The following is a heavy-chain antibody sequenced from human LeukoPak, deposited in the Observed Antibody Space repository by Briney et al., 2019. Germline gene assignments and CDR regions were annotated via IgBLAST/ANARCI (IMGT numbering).Heavy chain of an antibody. J-gene: IGHJ4*02. D-gene: IGHD6-13*01. CDR2: IWYDGSNK. CDR3: AKGARVSSTSELDY. V-gene: IGHV3-33*06. Sequence: PGGSLRLSCAASGFTFSSYDMHWVRQAPGKGLEWVAVIWYDGSNKYYADSVKGRFTISRDNSKNTLYLQMNSLRADDAAVYYCAKGARVSSTSELDYWGQGTLVTVSS. CDR1: GFTFSSYD.